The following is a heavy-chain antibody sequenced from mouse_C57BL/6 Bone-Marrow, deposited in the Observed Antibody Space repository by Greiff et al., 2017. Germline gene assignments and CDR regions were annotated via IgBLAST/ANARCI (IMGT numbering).Heavy chain of an antibody. V-gene: IGHV14-4*01. CDR3: SMDYYFDY. CDR1: GFNIKDDY. CDR2: IDPENGDT. J-gene: IGHJ2*01. Sequence: VQLQQSGAELVRPGASVKLSCTASGFNIKDDYMHWVKQRPEQGLEWIGWIDPENGDTESASKFQGKATITADTSSNTAYLQLSSLTSEDTAVYYCSMDYYFDYWGQGTTLTVSS.